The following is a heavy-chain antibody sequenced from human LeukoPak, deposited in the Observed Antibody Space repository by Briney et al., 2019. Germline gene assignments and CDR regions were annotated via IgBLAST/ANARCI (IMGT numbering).Heavy chain of an antibody. V-gene: IGHV4-34*01. Sequence: PSETLSLTCAVYGGSFSGYYWSWIRQPPGKGLEWIGEINHSGSTNYNPSLKSRVTISVDTSKNQFSLKLSSVTAAGTAVYYCIIAVAGKDYWGQGTLVTVSS. J-gene: IGHJ4*02. CDR1: GGSFSGYY. D-gene: IGHD6-19*01. CDR3: IIAVAGKDY. CDR2: INHSGST.